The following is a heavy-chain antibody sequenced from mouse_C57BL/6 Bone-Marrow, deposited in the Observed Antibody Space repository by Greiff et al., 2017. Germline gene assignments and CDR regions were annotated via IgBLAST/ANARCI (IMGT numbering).Heavy chain of an antibody. J-gene: IGHJ4*01. CDR1: GYAFTNYL. Sequence: QVQLQQSGAELVRPGTSVKVSCKASGYAFTNYLIEWVKQRPGQGLEWIGVINPGSGGTNYNEKFKGKATLTADTSSSTASMQLSSLTSEDSAVSFCAREDYDYDVYYAMDYGGQGTSVTVSS. D-gene: IGHD2-4*01. CDR2: INPGSGGT. CDR3: AREDYDYDVYYAMDY. V-gene: IGHV1-54*01.